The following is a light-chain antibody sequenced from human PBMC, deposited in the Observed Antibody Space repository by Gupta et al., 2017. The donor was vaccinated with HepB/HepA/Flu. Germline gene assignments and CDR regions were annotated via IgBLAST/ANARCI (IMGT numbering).Light chain of an antibody. CDR1: SSDVGSYNR. Sequence: QSALTQPPSVSGSPGQSVTISCTGTSSDVGSYNRVSWYQQPPGTAPKLMIYEVSNRPSGVPDRFSGSKSGNTDSLTISGLQAEDEADYDCTSYTSSSTYVCGTGTKVTV. CDR3: TSYTSSSTYV. J-gene: IGLJ1*01. V-gene: IGLV2-18*02. CDR2: EVS.